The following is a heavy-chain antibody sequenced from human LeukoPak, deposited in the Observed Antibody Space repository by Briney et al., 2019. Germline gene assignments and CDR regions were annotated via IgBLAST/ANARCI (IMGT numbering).Heavy chain of an antibody. CDR3: ARDSVTVNTFDI. V-gene: IGHV3-66*01. CDR2: IYSGGST. Sequence: GGSLRLSCAASGFTVSSNYMSWVRQAPGKGLEWVSVIYSGGSTYYADSVTGRFTISRDNSKNTLYLQMNSLRAEDTAVYYCARDSVTVNTFDIWGQGTMVTVSS. D-gene: IGHD4-17*01. CDR1: GFTVSSNY. J-gene: IGHJ3*02.